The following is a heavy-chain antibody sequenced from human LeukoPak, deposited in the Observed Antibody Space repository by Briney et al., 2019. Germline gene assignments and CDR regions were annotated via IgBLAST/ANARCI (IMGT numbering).Heavy chain of an antibody. J-gene: IGHJ6*03. CDR3: ARPHYDFWSGYPKYYYYMDV. CDR2: INPSGGST. D-gene: IGHD3-3*01. V-gene: IGHV1-46*01. CDR1: GYTFTSYY. Sequence: ASVKVSCKASGYTFTSYYMHWVRQAPRQGLEWMGIINPSGGSTSYAQKFQGRVTMTRDMSTSTAYMELSRLRSDDTAVYYCARPHYDFWSGYPKYYYYMDVWGKGTTVTISS.